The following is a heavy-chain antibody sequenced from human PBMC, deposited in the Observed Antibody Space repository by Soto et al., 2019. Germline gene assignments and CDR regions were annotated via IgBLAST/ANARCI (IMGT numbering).Heavy chain of an antibody. CDR1: GGSISSYY. D-gene: IGHD5-18*01. CDR3: ARARSSDTAMGAYYYYMDV. V-gene: IGHV4-59*01. CDR2: IYYSGST. Sequence: SETLSLTCTVSGGSISSYYWSWIRQPPGKGLEWIGYIYYSGSTNYNPSLKSRVTISVDTSKNQFSLKLSSVTAADTAVYYCARARSSDTAMGAYYYYMDVWGKGTTVTVSS. J-gene: IGHJ6*03.